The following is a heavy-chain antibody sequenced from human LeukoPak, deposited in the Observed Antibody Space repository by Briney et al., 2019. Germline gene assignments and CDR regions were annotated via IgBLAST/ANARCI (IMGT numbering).Heavy chain of an antibody. V-gene: IGHV1-2*02. Sequence: ASVKVSCKASGYTFTGYYMHWVRQAAGQGLEWMGWINPNSGGTNYAQKFQGRVTMTRDTSISTAYMELSRLRSDDTAVYYCASQPLYCSSTSCYFDYWGQGTLVTVSS. CDR3: ASQPLYCSSTSCYFDY. J-gene: IGHJ4*02. D-gene: IGHD2-2*01. CDR2: INPNSGGT. CDR1: GYTFTGYY.